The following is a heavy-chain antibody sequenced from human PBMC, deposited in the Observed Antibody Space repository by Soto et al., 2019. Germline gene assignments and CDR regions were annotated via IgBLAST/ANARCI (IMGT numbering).Heavy chain of an antibody. J-gene: IGHJ6*02. CDR1: GFTFSSYG. CDR3: AKDLQEAALYYYYGMDV. V-gene: IGHV3-30*18. CDR2: ISYDGSNK. Sequence: GGSLRLSCAASGFTFSSYGMHWVRQAPGKGLEWVAVISYDGSNKYYADSVKGRFTISRDNSKNTLYLQMNSLRAEDTAVYYCAKDLQEAALYYYYGMDVWGQGTTVTVSS. D-gene: IGHD2-15*01.